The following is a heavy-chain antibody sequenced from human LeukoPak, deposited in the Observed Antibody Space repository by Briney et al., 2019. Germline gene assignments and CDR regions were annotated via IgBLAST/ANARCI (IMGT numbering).Heavy chain of an antibody. D-gene: IGHD2-21*01. Sequence: GASVKVSCKASGYAFIRYHIHWVRQAPGQGLEWMGVLKLYDGSISHAQKFQGRVTMTSDTSTSTVYMELSSLRSEDTAVYYCAASPYYYGMDVWGQGTAVTVSS. CDR3: AASPYYYGMDV. CDR2: LKLYDGSI. J-gene: IGHJ6*02. V-gene: IGHV1-46*01. CDR1: GYAFIRYH.